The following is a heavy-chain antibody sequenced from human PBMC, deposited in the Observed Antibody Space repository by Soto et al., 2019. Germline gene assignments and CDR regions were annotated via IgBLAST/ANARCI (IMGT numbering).Heavy chain of an antibody. J-gene: IGHJ6*02. CDR3: VQSRCGGDCLQSYSSHSYYGLDV. CDR2: IYWDDDK. D-gene: IGHD2-21*02. Sequence: SGPTLVNPTQTLTLTCTFSGFSLSTSGVGVGWIRQPPGKALEWLALIYWDDDKRYSPSLHSRLTITKDTSKNEVVLTMTNMDPVDTATYYCVQSRCGGDCLQSYSSHSYYGLDVWGQRTPVTVSS. V-gene: IGHV2-5*02. CDR1: GFSLSTSGVG.